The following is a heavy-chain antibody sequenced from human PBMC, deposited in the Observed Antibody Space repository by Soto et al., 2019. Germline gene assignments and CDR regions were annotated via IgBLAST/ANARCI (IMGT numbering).Heavy chain of an antibody. D-gene: IGHD1-1*01. J-gene: IGHJ4*02. CDR1: GFTFSDYY. CDR2: IGGRGSPQ. V-gene: IGHV3-11*04. Sequence: GLSLRLSCAASGFTFSDYYVTWLLQAPGRGLEWLGYIGGRGSPQRYADSVKGRFTISRDNAKNSLYLQMDSLTVEDTAVYYCARDLSGDTTPYFDLWGQGTLVTVSS. CDR3: ARDLSGDTTPYFDL.